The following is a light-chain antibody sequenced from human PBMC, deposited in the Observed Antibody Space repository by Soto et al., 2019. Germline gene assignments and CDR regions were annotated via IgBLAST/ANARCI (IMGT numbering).Light chain of an antibody. CDR1: QSVRSD. J-gene: IGKJ1*01. CDR3: QQYNSYSRT. V-gene: IGKV3-15*01. CDR2: GAS. Sequence: EIVLTQSPGTLSLSPGERATLSCRASQSVRSDVAWYQQKPGQAPRLLIYGASTRATGIPARFSGSGSGTEFTLTISSLQPDDFATYYCQQYNSYSRTFGQGTKVDIK.